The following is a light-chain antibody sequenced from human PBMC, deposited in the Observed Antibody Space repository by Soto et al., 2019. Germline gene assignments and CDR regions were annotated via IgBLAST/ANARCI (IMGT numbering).Light chain of an antibody. CDR2: DVS. CDR3: SSYTGSTVV. CDR1: SDDVGAYNY. V-gene: IGLV2-14*01. Sequence: QSALTQPASVSGSPGQSITISCTGTSDDVGAYNYVSWYQQHPGKAPTLMIYDVSNRPSGVSHRFSGSKSGNTASLTISGPQAEDEADYYCSSYTGSTVVFGGGTKLPFL. J-gene: IGLJ2*01.